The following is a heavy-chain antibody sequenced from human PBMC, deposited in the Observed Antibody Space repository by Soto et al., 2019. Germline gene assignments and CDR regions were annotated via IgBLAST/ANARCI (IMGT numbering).Heavy chain of an antibody. CDR3: ARVGGWELSHFDY. V-gene: IGHV4-39*07. CDR1: GGSISSSSYY. J-gene: IGHJ4*02. D-gene: IGHD1-26*01. CDR2: IYYSGST. Sequence: SETLSLTCTVSGGSISSSSYYWGWIRQPPGKGLEWIGSIYYSGSTYYNPSLKSRVTISVDTSKNQFSLKLSSVTAADTAVYYCARVGGWELSHFDYWGQGTLVTVSS.